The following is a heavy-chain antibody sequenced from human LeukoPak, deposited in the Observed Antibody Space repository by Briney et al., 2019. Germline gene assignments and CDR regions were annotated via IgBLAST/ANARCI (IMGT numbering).Heavy chain of an antibody. CDR3: AHGPENAVGATKLGHAFDI. CDR2: IYWNDDK. Sequence: SGPTLVKPTQTLTLTCTFSGFSLSTSGVGVGWIRQPPGKALEWLALIYWNDDKRYSPSLKSRLTITKDTPKNQVVLTVTNMDPVDTATYYCAHGPENAVGATKLGHAFDIWGQGTMVTVSS. D-gene: IGHD1-26*01. J-gene: IGHJ3*02. V-gene: IGHV2-5*01. CDR1: GFSLSTSGVG.